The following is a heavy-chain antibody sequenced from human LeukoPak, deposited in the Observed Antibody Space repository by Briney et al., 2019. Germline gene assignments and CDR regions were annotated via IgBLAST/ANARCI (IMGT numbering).Heavy chain of an antibody. CDR2: INHSGST. D-gene: IGHD3-10*01. CDR3: AREGLLWFGEFADYYYGMDV. J-gene: IGHJ6*02. V-gene: IGHV4-34*01. Sequence: PSETLSLTCAVYGGSFSDYYWSWIRQPPGKGLEWIGEINHSGSTNYNPSLKSRVTMSVDTSKNQFSLKLSSVTAADTAVYYCAREGLLWFGEFADYYYGMDVWGQGTTVTVSS. CDR1: GGSFSDYY.